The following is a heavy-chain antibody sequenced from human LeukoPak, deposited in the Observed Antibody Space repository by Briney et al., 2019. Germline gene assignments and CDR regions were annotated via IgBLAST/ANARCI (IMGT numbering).Heavy chain of an antibody. CDR2: ISYDGSNK. Sequence: GRSLRLSCAASGFTFSSYAMHWVRQAPGKGLEWVAVISYDGSNKYYADSVKGRFTISRDNSKNTLYLQMDSLRAEDTAVYYCARDQGSGSYYNRDYYYSGMDVWGQGTTVTVSS. CDR1: GFTFSSYA. CDR3: ARDQGSGSYYNRDYYYSGMDV. D-gene: IGHD3-10*01. V-gene: IGHV3-30*04. J-gene: IGHJ6*02.